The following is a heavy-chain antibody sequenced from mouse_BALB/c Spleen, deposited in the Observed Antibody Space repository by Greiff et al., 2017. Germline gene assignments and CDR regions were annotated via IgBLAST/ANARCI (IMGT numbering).Heavy chain of an antibody. V-gene: IGHV1-4*02. CDR2: INPSSGYT. CDR3: ARYHYGSSLYAMDY. CDR1: GYTFTSYT. J-gene: IGHJ4*01. Sequence: QVQLKESAAELARPGASVKMSCKASGYTFTSYTMHWVNQRPGQGLEWIGYINPSSGYTEYNQKFKDKTTLTADKSSSTAYMQLSSLTSEDSAVYYCARYHYGSSLYAMDYWGQGTSVTVSS. D-gene: IGHD1-1*01.